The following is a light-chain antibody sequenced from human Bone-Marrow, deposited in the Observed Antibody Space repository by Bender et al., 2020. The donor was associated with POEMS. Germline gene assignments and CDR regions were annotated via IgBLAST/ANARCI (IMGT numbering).Light chain of an antibody. CDR3: SSYTISSTWV. V-gene: IGLV2-14*01. J-gene: IGLJ3*02. Sequence: QSALTQPPSASGSPGQSVTISCSGTSSDVGGYNSVSWYQHHPGKAPKLLIFEVSHRPSGVSNRFSGSKSGNTASLTISGLQAEDEANYYCSSYTISSTWVFGGGTKLTVL. CDR2: EVS. CDR1: SSDVGGYNS.